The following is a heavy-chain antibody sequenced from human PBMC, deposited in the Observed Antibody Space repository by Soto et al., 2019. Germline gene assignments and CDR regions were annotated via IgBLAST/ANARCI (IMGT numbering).Heavy chain of an antibody. D-gene: IGHD6-13*01. CDR1: GYTFTSYA. V-gene: IGHV1-3*01. CDR3: ARREGSLAAAGTGVNGYYYYMDV. Sequence: QVQLVQSGAEVKKPGASVKVSCKASGYTFTSYAMHWVRQAPGQRREWMGWINAGNGNTKYSQKFQGRVTITRDTSASTAYMELSSLRSEDTAVYYCARREGSLAAAGTGVNGYYYYMDVWGKGTTVTVSS. CDR2: INAGNGNT. J-gene: IGHJ6*03.